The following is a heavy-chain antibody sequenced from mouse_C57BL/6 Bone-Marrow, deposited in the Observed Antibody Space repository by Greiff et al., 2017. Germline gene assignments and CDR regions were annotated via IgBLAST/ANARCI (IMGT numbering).Heavy chain of an antibody. J-gene: IGHJ3*01. Sequence: EVQGVESGEGLVKPGGSLKLSCAASGFTFSSYAMSWVRQTPEKRLEWVAYISSGGDYIYYADTVKGRFPISSDNARNTLYLQMSSLKSEDTAMYYCTLDGSTGFAYWGQGTLVTVSA. V-gene: IGHV5-9-1*02. CDR2: ISSGGDYI. CDR1: GFTFSSYA. CDR3: TLDGSTGFAY. D-gene: IGHD5-1*01.